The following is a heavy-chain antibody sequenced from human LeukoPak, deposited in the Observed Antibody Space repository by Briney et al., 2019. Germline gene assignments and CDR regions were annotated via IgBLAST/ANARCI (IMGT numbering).Heavy chain of an antibody. J-gene: IGHJ6*02. CDR3: ARCIAAAPRGMDV. Sequence: SETLSLTCTVSGGSISSYYWSWIRQPPGKGLEWIGYIYYSGSTNYNPSLKSRVTISVDTSKNQFSLKLSSVTAADTAVYYCARCIAAAPRGMDVWGQGTTVTVSS. D-gene: IGHD6-13*01. V-gene: IGHV4-59*12. CDR2: IYYSGST. CDR1: GGSISSYY.